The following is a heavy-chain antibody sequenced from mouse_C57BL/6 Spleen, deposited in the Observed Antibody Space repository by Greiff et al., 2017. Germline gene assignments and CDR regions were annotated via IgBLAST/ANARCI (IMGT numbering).Heavy chain of an antibody. CDR2: IYPGSGST. Sequence: QVQLQQSGAELVKPGASVKMSCKASGYTFTSYWITWVKQRPGQGLEWIGDIYPGSGSTNYNEKFKSKATLTVDTSSSTAYMQLSSLTSEDSAVYYCARYYYGSSYRYFDVWGTGTTVTVSS. J-gene: IGHJ1*03. V-gene: IGHV1-55*01. D-gene: IGHD1-1*01. CDR1: GYTFTSYW. CDR3: ARYYYGSSYRYFDV.